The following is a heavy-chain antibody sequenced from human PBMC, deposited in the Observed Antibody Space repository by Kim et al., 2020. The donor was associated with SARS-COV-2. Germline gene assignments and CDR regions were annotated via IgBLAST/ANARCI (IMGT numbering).Heavy chain of an antibody. D-gene: IGHD6-13*01. CDR1: GFTFSSYG. Sequence: GGSLRLSCAASGFTFSSYGMHWVRQAPGKGLEWVAVIWYDGSNKYYADSVKGRFTISRDNSKNTLYLQMNSLRAEDTAVYYCANDLLPREQQLVPDFQHWGQGTLVTVSS. J-gene: IGHJ1*01. CDR3: ANDLLPREQQLVPDFQH. CDR2: IWYDGSNK. V-gene: IGHV3-33*06.